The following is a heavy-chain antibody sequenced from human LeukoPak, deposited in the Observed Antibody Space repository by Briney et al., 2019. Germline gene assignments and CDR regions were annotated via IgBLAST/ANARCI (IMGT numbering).Heavy chain of an antibody. Sequence: GGSLRLSCAASGFTFSSYGMHWVRQAPGKGLEWVAVIWYDGSNKYYADSVKGRFTISRDNSKNTLYLQMNSLRAEDTAVYYCARDPGRVPAAMGAFDIWGQGTIVTVSS. J-gene: IGHJ3*02. CDR2: IWYDGSNK. CDR1: GFTFSSYG. CDR3: ARDPGRVPAAMGAFDI. V-gene: IGHV3-33*01. D-gene: IGHD2-2*01.